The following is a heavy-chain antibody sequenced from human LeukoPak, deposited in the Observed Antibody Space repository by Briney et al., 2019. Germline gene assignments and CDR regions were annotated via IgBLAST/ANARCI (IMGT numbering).Heavy chain of an antibody. Sequence: GGSLRLSCAASGFTFSKYWMHWVRQAPGRGLVWVSRINSDGSTTDYADSVKGRFTISRDNAKNTLYLQMNSLRVDDTAVYYCARILYAFDIWGQGTMVTVSS. CDR2: INSDGSTT. J-gene: IGHJ3*02. CDR3: ARILYAFDI. V-gene: IGHV3-74*01. CDR1: GFTFSKYW. D-gene: IGHD2-15*01.